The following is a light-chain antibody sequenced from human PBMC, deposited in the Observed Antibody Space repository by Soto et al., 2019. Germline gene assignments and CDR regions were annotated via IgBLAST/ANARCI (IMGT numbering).Light chain of an antibody. Sequence: EIVFTQSPGTLSLSPGERATLSFSTRQSVSSSYLARYQQKHGQAPRSLIYGESSRPIGIPDRFSGSGSGTCLTFTTSRMEDEDFAVYYCQQYGSSPWTFGQGTKVEMK. CDR1: QSVSSSY. CDR2: GES. J-gene: IGKJ1*01. CDR3: QQYGSSPWT. V-gene: IGKV3-20*01.